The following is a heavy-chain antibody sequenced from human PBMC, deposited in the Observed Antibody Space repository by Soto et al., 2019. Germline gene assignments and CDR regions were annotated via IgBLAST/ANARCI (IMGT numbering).Heavy chain of an antibody. Sequence: ASVKVSCKASGYTFTSYCISWVRQAPGQGLEWMGWISAYNGNTNYAQKLQGRVTMTTDTSTSTAYMELRSLRSDDTAVYYCARDWQSDFDWLLYYYYYGMDVWGQGTTVTVS. CDR1: GYTFTSYC. CDR2: ISAYNGNT. CDR3: ARDWQSDFDWLLYYYYYGMDV. V-gene: IGHV1-18*01. D-gene: IGHD3-9*01. J-gene: IGHJ6*02.